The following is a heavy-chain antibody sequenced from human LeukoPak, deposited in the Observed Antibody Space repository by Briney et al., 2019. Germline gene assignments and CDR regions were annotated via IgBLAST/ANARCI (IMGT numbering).Heavy chain of an antibody. J-gene: IGHJ5*02. CDR2: IYYSGST. D-gene: IGHD2-15*01. CDR1: GGSISSSSYY. Sequence: NPSETLSLTCTVSGGSISSSSYYWGWIRQPPGKGLEWIGSIYYSGSTYYNPSLKSRVTISVDTSKNQFSLKLSSVTAADTAVYYCARAGSMYCSGGSCYFFDPWGQGTLVTVSS. CDR3: ARAGSMYCSGGSCYFFDP. V-gene: IGHV4-39*07.